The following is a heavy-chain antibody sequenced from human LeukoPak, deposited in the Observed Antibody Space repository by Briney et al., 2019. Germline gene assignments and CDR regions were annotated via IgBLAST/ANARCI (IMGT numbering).Heavy chain of an antibody. V-gene: IGHV3-11*01. D-gene: IGHD1-26*01. CDR2: ISSSGSTI. J-gene: IGHJ5*02. Sequence: GGSLRLSCAASGFTFSDYYMSWIHQAPGKGLEWVSYISSSGSTIYYADSVKGRFTISRDNAKNSLYLQMNSLRAEDTAVYYCARSWELQDWFDPWGQGTLVTVSS. CDR1: GFTFSDYY. CDR3: ARSWELQDWFDP.